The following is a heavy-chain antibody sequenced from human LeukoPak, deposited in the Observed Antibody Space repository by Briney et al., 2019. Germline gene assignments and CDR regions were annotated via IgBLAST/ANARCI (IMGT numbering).Heavy chain of an antibody. J-gene: IGHJ4*02. CDR1: GFTFSSYA. Sequence: GGSLRLSCAASGFTFSSYAMHWVRQAPGKGLEYVSAISSNGGSTYYANSVKGRFTISRDNSKNTLYLQMGSLRAEDMAVYYCARAPSPYSSGRYEPFDYWGQGTLVTVSS. CDR3: ARAPSPYSSGRYEPFDY. V-gene: IGHV3-64*01. CDR2: ISSNGGST. D-gene: IGHD6-19*01.